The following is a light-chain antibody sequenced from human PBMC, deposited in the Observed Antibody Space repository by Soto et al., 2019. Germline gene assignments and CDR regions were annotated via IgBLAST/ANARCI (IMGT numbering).Light chain of an antibody. J-gene: IGLJ2*01. V-gene: IGLV1-47*01. CDR2: RND. Sequence: QSVLTQPPSASGTPGQRVTISCSGSSSNIGSNYVYWYQQLPGSAPKLLIYRNDQRPSGVPDRLSGSKSGTSASLAISGLRSEDEADYYCAAWDYSLSAVVFGGGTKLTVL. CDR3: AAWDYSLSAVV. CDR1: SSNIGSNY.